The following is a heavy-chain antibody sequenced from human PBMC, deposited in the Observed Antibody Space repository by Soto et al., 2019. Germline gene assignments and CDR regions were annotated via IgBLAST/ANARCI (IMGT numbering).Heavy chain of an antibody. D-gene: IGHD2-15*01. J-gene: IGHJ3*02. CDR3: ASHVLGYCSGGSCLGEAFDI. CDR2: IYYSGST. V-gene: IGHV4-39*01. CDR1: GGSISSSSDY. Sequence: SETLSLTCTVSGGSISSSSDYGGWISQPPGKGLEWIGSIYYSGSTYYNPSLKSRVTISVDTSKNQFSLKLSSVTAADTAVYYCASHVLGYCSGGSCLGEAFDIWGQGTMVTVSS.